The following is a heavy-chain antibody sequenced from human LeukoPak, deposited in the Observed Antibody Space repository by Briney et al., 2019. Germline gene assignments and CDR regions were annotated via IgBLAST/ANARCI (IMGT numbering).Heavy chain of an antibody. Sequence: GGSLRLSCAASGFTFSSYWMSWVRQAPGKGLEWVANIKQDGSEKYYVDSVKGRFTTSRDNAKNSLYLQMNSLRAEDTAVYYCARVGFRYYYGSGSYSFDYWGQGTLVTVSS. V-gene: IGHV3-7*01. CDR3: ARVGFRYYYGSGSYSFDY. J-gene: IGHJ4*02. CDR2: IKQDGSEK. CDR1: GFTFSSYW. D-gene: IGHD3-10*01.